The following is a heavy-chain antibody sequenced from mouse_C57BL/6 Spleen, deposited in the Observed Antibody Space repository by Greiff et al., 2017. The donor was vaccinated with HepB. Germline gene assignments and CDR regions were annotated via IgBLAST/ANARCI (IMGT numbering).Heavy chain of an antibody. CDR3: VRHRIWAMDY. V-gene: IGHV10-1*01. Sequence: EVKLVESGGGLVQPKGSLKLSCAASGFSFNTYAMNWVRQAPGKGLEWVARIRSKSNNYATYYADSVKDRFTISRDDSESMLYLQMNNLKTEDTAMYYCVRHRIWAMDYWGQGTSVTVSS. J-gene: IGHJ4*01. CDR2: IRSKSNNYAT. CDR1: GFSFNTYA.